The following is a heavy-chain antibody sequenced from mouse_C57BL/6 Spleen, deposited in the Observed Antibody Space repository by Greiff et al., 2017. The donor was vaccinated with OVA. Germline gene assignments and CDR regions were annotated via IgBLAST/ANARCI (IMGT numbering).Heavy chain of an antibody. CDR1: GYTFTSYW. D-gene: IGHD1-1*01. CDR3: ARTGDYGSRASDY. Sequence: QVQLQQPGAELVMPGASVKLSCKASGYTFTSYWMHWVKQRPGQGLEWIGEIDPSDSYTNYNQKFKGKSTLTVDKSSSTAYMQLRSLTSEDSEVYSGARTGDYGSRASDYWGQGTTLTVSS. CDR2: IDPSDSYT. V-gene: IGHV1-69*01. J-gene: IGHJ2*01.